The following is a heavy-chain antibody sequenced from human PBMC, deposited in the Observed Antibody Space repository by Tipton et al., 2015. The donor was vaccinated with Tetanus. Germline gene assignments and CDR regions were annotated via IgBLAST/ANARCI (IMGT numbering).Heavy chain of an antibody. D-gene: IGHD6-13*01. Sequence: RSLRLSCAASGFTFSSYGMHWVRQAPGKGLEWVAVISYDGSDKYYADSVKGRFTISRDNSKNTLYLQMNSLRAEDTAVYYCARDSSSWGRNWGQGTLVTVSS. CDR3: ARDSSSWGRN. CDR1: GFTFSSYG. J-gene: IGHJ4*02. V-gene: IGHV3-30*03. CDR2: ISYDGSDK.